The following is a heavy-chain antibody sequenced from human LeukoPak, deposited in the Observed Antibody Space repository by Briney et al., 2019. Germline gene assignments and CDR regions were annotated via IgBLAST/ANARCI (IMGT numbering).Heavy chain of an antibody. CDR3: ARHNADYDILTGYSHFHYYFDY. CDR1: GGSVSTGSYY. J-gene: IGHJ4*02. Sequence: SETLSLTCTVSGGSVSTGSYYWSWIRQTPGKGLEWIGYIYYSGSTNYNPSLKSRVTISVDTSKNQFSLNLSSVTAADTAVYYCARHNADYDILTGYSHFHYYFDYWGQGTLVTVSS. CDR2: IYYSGST. V-gene: IGHV4-61*01. D-gene: IGHD3-9*01.